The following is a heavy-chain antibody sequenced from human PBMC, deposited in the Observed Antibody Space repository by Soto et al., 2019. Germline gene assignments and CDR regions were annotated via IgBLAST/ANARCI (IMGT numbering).Heavy chain of an antibody. CDR1: GGSISSTDHY. D-gene: IGHD3-9*01. CDR3: ARHVTYYILAPPGLLAY. Sequence: QLQLQESGPGLVKPSETLSLTCTVSGGSISSTDHYWGWIRQSPGKGLEWLGSVYYTGTTYFNPSLKSRNNTSVDATNTQFSLTMRYLTAADSSVYYCARHVTYYILAPPGLLAYGGEGSLVIVSS. V-gene: IGHV4-39*01. CDR2: VYYTGTT. J-gene: IGHJ4*02.